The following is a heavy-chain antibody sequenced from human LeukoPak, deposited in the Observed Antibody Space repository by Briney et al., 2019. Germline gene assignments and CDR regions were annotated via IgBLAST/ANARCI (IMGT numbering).Heavy chain of an antibody. V-gene: IGHV2-70*04. CDR2: IDWDDDK. J-gene: IGHJ4*02. CDR1: GFSLSTSGMR. Sequence: SGPALVKPTQTLTLTCTFSGFSLSTSGMRVSWIRQPPGKALEWLARIDWDDDKFYSTSLKTRLTISKDTSKNQVVLTMTNTDPVDTATYYCARTLPFYGSGSQPFDYWGQGTLVTVSS. CDR3: ARTLPFYGSGSQPFDY. D-gene: IGHD3-10*01.